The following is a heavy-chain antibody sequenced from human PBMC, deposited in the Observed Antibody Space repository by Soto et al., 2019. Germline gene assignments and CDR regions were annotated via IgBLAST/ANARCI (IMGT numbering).Heavy chain of an antibody. CDR1: GGSVSSGNYY. Sequence: SETLSLTCTVSGGSVSSGNYYWTWIRQPPGKGLEWIGYIHSSGSTLYNPSLKSRVIISVDTSMNQFSLKLSSVTAADTAVYYCARDALALFDSWGQGTLVTVSS. J-gene: IGHJ4*02. CDR2: IHSSGST. V-gene: IGHV4-61*01. CDR3: ARDALALFDS. D-gene: IGHD6-13*01.